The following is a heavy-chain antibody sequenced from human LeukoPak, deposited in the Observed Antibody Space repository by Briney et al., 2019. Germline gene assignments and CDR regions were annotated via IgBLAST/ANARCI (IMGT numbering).Heavy chain of an antibody. D-gene: IGHD1-26*01. Sequence: GGSLRLSCAASGFTFSSYSMNWVRQAPGKGLEWVSSISSSSSYIYYADSVKGRFTISRDNAKNSLYLQMNSLRAEDTAVYYCARSWNSGSYHPILYDAFDIWSQGTMVTVSS. J-gene: IGHJ3*02. CDR1: GFTFSSYS. CDR2: ISSSSSYI. V-gene: IGHV3-21*01. CDR3: ARSWNSGSYHPILYDAFDI.